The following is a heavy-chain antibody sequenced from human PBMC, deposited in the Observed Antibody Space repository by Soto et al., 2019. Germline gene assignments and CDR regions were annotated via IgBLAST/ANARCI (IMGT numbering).Heavy chain of an antibody. CDR1: GGSFSGYY. V-gene: IGHV4-34*01. D-gene: IGHD6-6*01. J-gene: IGHJ4*02. Sequence: QVQLQQWGAGLLKPSETLSLTCAVYGGSFSGYYWSWIRQPPGKGLEWIGEINHSGSTNYNPSLKSRVTISVDTSKNQFSLKLSSVTAADTAVYYCARRAPIRADSSSVFDYWGQGTLVTVSS. CDR2: INHSGST. CDR3: ARRAPIRADSSSVFDY.